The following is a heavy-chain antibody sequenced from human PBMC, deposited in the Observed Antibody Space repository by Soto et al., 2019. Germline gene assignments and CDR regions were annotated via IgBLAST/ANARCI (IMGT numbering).Heavy chain of an antibody. Sequence: SETLSLTCTVSGGSISDISYCWGWIRQPPGKGLQWIGCMFYSGATYYNPSLRNRATLSVDTSNNEFSLKLVSVTAPDTAVYYCARHKSGSDWLDPWGQGTLVTVS. CDR1: GGSISDISYC. V-gene: IGHV4-39*01. CDR3: ARHKSGSDWLDP. J-gene: IGHJ5*02. D-gene: IGHD2-15*01. CDR2: MFYSGAT.